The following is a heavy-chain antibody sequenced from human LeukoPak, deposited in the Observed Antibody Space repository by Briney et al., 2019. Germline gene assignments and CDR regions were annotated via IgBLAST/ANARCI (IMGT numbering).Heavy chain of an antibody. D-gene: IGHD3-10*01. CDR1: GYSFTSYW. V-gene: IGHV5-51*01. Sequence: GESLKISCHGPGYSFTSYWIGWVRQMPGKGLEWMGIIYPGDSDTRYSPSFQGQVTISADKSISTAYLQWSSLKASDTAMYYCARQSARITMVRGVITGFDPWGQGTLVTVSS. CDR3: ARQSARITMVRGVITGFDP. J-gene: IGHJ5*02. CDR2: IYPGDSDT.